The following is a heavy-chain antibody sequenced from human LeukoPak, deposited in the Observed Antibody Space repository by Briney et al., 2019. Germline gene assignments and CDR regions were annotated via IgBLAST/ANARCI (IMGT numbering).Heavy chain of an antibody. CDR1: GGPISNTNW. D-gene: IGHD2-8*01. J-gene: IGHJ4*02. CDR2: ISLTRLT. V-gene: IGHV4-4*02. Sequence: SGTLSLTCGVSGGPISNTNWRSWVRQPPGQGLEWIGEISLTRLTHYNPSLEIRVTVSLDKSKNQLSLNRTSVIAADTAVYYCSRENGAFSPFGYWGQGILVTVLS. CDR3: SRENGAFSPFGY.